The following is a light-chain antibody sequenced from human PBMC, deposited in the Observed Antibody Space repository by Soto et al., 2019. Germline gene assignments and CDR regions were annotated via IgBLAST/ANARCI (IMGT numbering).Light chain of an antibody. V-gene: IGLV4-60*02. CDR3: ETWASNTQNWV. J-gene: IGLJ3*02. CDR2: LEGSGSY. Sequence: QAVVTQSSSASASLGSSVKLTCTLSSGHSSYIIAWHQQQPGKAPRYLMKLEGSGSYNKGSGVPDRFSGSSSGADRYLTISDLQFEDEADYYCETWASNTQNWVFGGGTKVTVL. CDR1: SGHSSYI.